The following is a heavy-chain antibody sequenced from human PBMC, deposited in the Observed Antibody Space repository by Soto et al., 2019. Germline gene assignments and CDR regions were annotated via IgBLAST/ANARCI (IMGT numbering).Heavy chain of an antibody. CDR3: AIDSRWAVAGTCGDY. CDR2: ISAYNGNT. Sequence: QVQLVQSGAEVKKPGASVKVSCKASGYTFTSYGISWVRQAPGQGLEWMGWISAYNGNTNYAQKLQGRVTMTTDTTTSTAYMELRSLRSDDTAVYYCAIDSRWAVAGTCGDYWGQGTLVTVSS. CDR1: GYTFTSYG. D-gene: IGHD6-19*01. J-gene: IGHJ4*02. V-gene: IGHV1-18*01.